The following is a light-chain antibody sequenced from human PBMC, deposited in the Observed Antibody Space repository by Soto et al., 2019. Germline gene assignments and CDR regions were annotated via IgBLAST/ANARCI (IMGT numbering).Light chain of an antibody. V-gene: IGKV3-20*01. CDR1: QSLRSSY. CDR3: QQHGTSPYT. J-gene: IGKJ5*01. Sequence: PGGRATLSCWASQSLRSSYLAWYQRKPGQAPRLLMFGASRRATGIPDRFNGSGSGTDFILTISRLEPEDVAVYYCQQHGTSPYTFGQGTRLEIK. CDR2: GAS.